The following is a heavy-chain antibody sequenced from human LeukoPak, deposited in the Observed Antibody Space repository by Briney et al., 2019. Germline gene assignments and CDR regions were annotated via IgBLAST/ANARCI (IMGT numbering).Heavy chain of an antibody. Sequence: GGSLRLSCAASGFTVSSNYMSWVRQAPGEGLEWVSVIYSGGSTYYADSVKGRFTISRDNSKNTLYLQMNSLRAEDTAVYYCARDSGGSSSWSGYFDYWGQGTLVTVSS. D-gene: IGHD6-13*01. CDR1: GFTVSSNY. CDR3: ARDSGGSSSWSGYFDY. J-gene: IGHJ4*02. CDR2: IYSGGST. V-gene: IGHV3-66*01.